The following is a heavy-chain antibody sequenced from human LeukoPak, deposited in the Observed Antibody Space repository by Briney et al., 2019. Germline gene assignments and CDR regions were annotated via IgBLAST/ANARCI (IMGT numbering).Heavy chain of an antibody. CDR2: IWYDGSNK. CDR3: ARDYYDNSGAQGDF. V-gene: IGHV3-33*01. CDR1: GFTFSSFG. J-gene: IGHJ4*02. D-gene: IGHD3-22*01. Sequence: GGSLRLSCAASGFTFSSFGMHWVRQAPGKGLEWVAVIWYDGSNKYYADSVKGRFTISRDNSKNTPYLQMNSLRADDTAVYYCARDYYDNSGAQGDFWGQGTLVTVSS.